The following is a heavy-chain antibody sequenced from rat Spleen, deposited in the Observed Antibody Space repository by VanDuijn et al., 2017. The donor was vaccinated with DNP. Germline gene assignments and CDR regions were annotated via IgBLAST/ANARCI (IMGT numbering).Heavy chain of an antibody. Sequence: EVLLVESGGGLVQPGRSLKLSCAASGFTFINYDMAWARQAPTKGMEWVAFISTGGVHTFYRDSVKGRFTVSRDNAENTLYLQMDSLRPEDTATYYCARRNYYAMDAWGQGASVTVSS. J-gene: IGHJ4*01. CDR3: ARRNYYAMDA. V-gene: IGHV5S23*01. CDR2: ISTGGVHT. CDR1: GFTFINYD.